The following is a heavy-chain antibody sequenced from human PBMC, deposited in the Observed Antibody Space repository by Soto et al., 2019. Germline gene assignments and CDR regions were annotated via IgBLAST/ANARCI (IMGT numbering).Heavy chain of an antibody. J-gene: IGHJ6*02. Sequence: SETLSLTCTVSGGSISSGGYYWSWIRQHPGKGLEWIGYIYYSGSTYYNPSLKSRVTISVDTSKNQFSLKLSSVTAADTAVYYCARARFLEWFPYYYYGMDFWGQGTTVTVSS. CDR1: GGSISSGGYY. CDR2: IYYSGST. CDR3: ARARFLEWFPYYYYGMDF. V-gene: IGHV4-31*03. D-gene: IGHD3-3*01.